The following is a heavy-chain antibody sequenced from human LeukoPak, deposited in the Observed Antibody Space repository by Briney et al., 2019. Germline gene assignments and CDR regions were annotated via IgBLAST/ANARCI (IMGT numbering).Heavy chain of an antibody. D-gene: IGHD5-18*01. CDR1: GGSISSKNW. CDR3: ARDRGGYTDSHDY. CDR2: IYHDGST. J-gene: IGHJ4*02. Sequence: SETLSLTCAVSGGSISSKNWWIWVRQSPEKGLEWIGEIYHDGSTNYNPSLKSRVTISMDKSKNQLSLKLNFVTAADTAVYYCARDRGGYTDSHDYWGQGTLVTVSS. V-gene: IGHV4-4*02.